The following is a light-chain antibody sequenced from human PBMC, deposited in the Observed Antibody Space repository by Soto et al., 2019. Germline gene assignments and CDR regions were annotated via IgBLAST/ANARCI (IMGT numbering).Light chain of an antibody. Sequence: QSALTQPASVSGSPGQSITISCTGTSSDVGTYNYVSWYQQRPGKAPKLMIYDVSNRPSGVSNRFSGSKSGNTASLTISGLQAEDEADYYCSSHTGSTVVFGGGTKVTVL. CDR3: SSHTGSTVV. CDR1: SSDVGTYNY. CDR2: DVS. J-gene: IGLJ2*01. V-gene: IGLV2-14*01.